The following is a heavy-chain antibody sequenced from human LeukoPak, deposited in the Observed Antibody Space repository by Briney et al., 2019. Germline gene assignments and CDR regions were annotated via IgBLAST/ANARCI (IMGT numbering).Heavy chain of an antibody. CDR3: ARLLRVTTVGPDLYYFDY. J-gene: IGHJ4*02. D-gene: IGHD4-17*01. CDR2: IYYSGST. Sequence: SETLSLTCTVSGGSMNSYYWSWIRQPPGKGLEWIGNIYYSGSTNYNPSLKSRVTISVDTSKSQFSLKLNSVTAADTAFYYCARLLRVTTVGPDLYYFDYWGQGTLVTVSS. CDR1: GGSMNSYY. V-gene: IGHV4-59*08.